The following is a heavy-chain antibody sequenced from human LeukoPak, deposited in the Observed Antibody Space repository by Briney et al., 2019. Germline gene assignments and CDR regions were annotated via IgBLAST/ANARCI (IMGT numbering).Heavy chain of an antibody. CDR3: ATEGSGYDSGSDLLDY. CDR1: GYALTELS. CDR2: FDPEDGET. D-gene: IGHD5-12*01. V-gene: IGHV1-24*01. Sequence: ASVKVSCKVSGYALTELSMHWVRQAPGKGLEWMGGFDPEDGETIYAQKFQGRVTMTEDTSTDTAYMELSSLRSEDTAVYYCATEGSGYDSGSDLLDYWGQGTLVTVSS. J-gene: IGHJ4*02.